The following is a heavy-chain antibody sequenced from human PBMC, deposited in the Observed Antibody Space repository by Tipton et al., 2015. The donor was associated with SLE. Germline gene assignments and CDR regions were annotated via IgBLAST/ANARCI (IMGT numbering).Heavy chain of an antibody. CDR3: AKEFTRTGTSVF. V-gene: IGHV3-23*01. CDR2: ITGSGTGK. D-gene: IGHD1-1*01. J-gene: IGHJ4*02. CDR1: GITFSSFP. Sequence: SLRLSCAASGITFSSFPMIWVRQAPGKGLEWVSAITGSGTGKFYADSVKGRFAISRDNSRNTLYLQMDSLRAEDTATYYCAKEFTRTGTSVFWGQGTLVTVSS.